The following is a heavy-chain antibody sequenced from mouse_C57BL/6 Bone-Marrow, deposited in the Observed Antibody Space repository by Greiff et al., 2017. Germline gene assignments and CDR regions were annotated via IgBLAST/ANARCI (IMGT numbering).Heavy chain of an antibody. CDR2: IYPGSGNT. CDR3: ARGIYYGAY. Sequence: VQLQQPGAELVKPGASVKLSCKASGYTFTDYYINWVKQRPGQGLEWIARIYPGSGNTYYNEKFKGKATLTAEKSSSTAYMQLSSLTSEDSAVYFCARGIYYGAYWGQGTLVTVSA. D-gene: IGHD2-1*01. V-gene: IGHV1-76*01. CDR1: GYTFTDYY. J-gene: IGHJ3*01.